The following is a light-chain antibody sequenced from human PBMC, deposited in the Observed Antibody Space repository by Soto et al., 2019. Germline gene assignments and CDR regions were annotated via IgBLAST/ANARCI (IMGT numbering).Light chain of an antibody. CDR2: DAS. CDR3: QQYGSSPRT. CDR1: QSISHF. V-gene: IGKV1-5*01. Sequence: DIQMTQSPSTLSASVGDRVTITCRASQSISHFLAWYQQKPGKVPKLLIYDASNLGSGVPSRFSGSGSGTDFTLTISRLEPEDFAVYYCQQYGSSPRTFGQGTKVDIK. J-gene: IGKJ1*01.